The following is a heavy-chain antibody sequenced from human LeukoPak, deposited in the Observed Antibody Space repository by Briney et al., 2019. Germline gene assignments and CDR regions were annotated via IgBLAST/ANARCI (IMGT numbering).Heavy chain of an antibody. CDR2: ISYDGGNK. Sequence: PGGSLRLSCAASGFTFSSFDMHWVRQAPGKGLEWVAVISYDGGNKYYADSVKGRFTISRDNSDNTLYLQMNSLRPEDTALYYCAKGGEYQPLLYGPWDYYYYAVDVWGQGTTVTVSS. J-gene: IGHJ6*02. V-gene: IGHV3-30*18. D-gene: IGHD2-2*01. CDR1: GFTFSSFD. CDR3: AKGGEYQPLLYGPWDYYYYAVDV.